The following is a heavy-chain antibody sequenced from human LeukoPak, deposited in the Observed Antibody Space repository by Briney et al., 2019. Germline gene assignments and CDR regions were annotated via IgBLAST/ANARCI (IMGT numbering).Heavy chain of an antibody. CDR1: GFSFTTHS. D-gene: IGHD3-10*01. Sequence: PGGSLRLSCAASGFSFTTHSMNWIRQAPGKGLEWVSFISVTSSFISYADSVKGRYTISRDNGENSLYLQMNCLRAEDTAVYYSVRELLWFGGPGAFDIWGQGAMVTVSS. CDR3: VRELLWFGGPGAFDI. J-gene: IGHJ3*02. V-gene: IGHV3-48*01. CDR2: ISVTSSFI.